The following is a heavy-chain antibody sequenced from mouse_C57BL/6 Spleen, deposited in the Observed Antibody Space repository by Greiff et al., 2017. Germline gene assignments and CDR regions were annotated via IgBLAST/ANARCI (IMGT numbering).Heavy chain of an antibody. CDR2: IYPGSGNT. J-gene: IGHJ4*01. Sequence: VKLVESGPELVKPGASVKISCKASGYSFTSYYIHWVKQRPGQGLEWIGWIYPGSGNTKYNEKFKGKATLTADTSSSTAYMQLSSLTSEDSAVYYCADSNWDYYAMDYWGQGTSVTVSS. V-gene: IGHV1-66*01. CDR3: ADSNWDYYAMDY. CDR1: GYSFTSYY. D-gene: IGHD2-5*01.